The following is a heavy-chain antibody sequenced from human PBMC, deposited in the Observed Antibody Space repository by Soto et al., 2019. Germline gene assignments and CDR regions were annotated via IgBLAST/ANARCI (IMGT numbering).Heavy chain of an antibody. D-gene: IGHD1-26*01. CDR3: ARDRGIVGATDFDY. V-gene: IGHV1-3*01. J-gene: IGHJ4*02. CDR1: GYTFTNYA. Sequence: ASVKISCKASGYTFTNYAIHWVRQAPGQRLEWMGWINVGNGDTKYSRKFQGRVTITRDTSATTADMELSSLRSQDTAVYYCARDRGIVGATDFDYWGRGTLVTVSS. CDR2: INVGNGDT.